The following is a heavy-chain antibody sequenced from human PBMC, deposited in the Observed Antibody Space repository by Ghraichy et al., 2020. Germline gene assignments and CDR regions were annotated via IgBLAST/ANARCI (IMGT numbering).Heavy chain of an antibody. J-gene: IGHJ4*02. CDR3: AKGDADC. V-gene: IGHV1-2*06. CDR1: GYRFTGYF. CDR2: INANSGDT. Sequence: ASVKVSCKASGYRFTGYFVHWVRQAPGQGLEWMGRINANSGDTNYAQKFQGRVTMTRDTSISTAYMELSGLRSDDTAVYYCAKGDADCWGQGTLVTVSS.